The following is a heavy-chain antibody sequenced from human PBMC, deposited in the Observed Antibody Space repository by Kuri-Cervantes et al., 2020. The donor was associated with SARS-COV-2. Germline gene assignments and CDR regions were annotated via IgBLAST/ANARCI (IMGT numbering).Heavy chain of an antibody. J-gene: IGHJ6*02. CDR3: ARDPGVRAVGSDHYMYYYGMDI. Sequence: SVKVSCKASGGTFSSYAISWVRQAPGQGLEWMGGIIPIFGTANYAQKFQGRVTITADESTSTAYMELSSLRAEDTAIYYCARDPGVRAVGSDHYMYYYGMDIWGQGTPVTVSS. CDR2: IIPIFGTA. V-gene: IGHV1-69*13. CDR1: GGTFSSYA. D-gene: IGHD3-10*01.